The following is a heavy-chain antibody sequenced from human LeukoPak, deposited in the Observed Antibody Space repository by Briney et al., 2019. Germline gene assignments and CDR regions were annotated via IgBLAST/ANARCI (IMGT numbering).Heavy chain of an antibody. CDR1: GFTFSSYS. CDR2: ISGSGGST. CDR3: AKEGYDSSGYYYAYFQH. V-gene: IGHV3-23*01. Sequence: PGGSLRLSCAASGFTFSSYSMNWVRQAPGKGLQWVSGISGSGGSTYYADSVKGRFTISRDNSKNTLYVQMNSLRADDTAVYYCAKEGYDSSGYYYAYFQHWGQGTLVTVSS. J-gene: IGHJ1*01. D-gene: IGHD3-22*01.